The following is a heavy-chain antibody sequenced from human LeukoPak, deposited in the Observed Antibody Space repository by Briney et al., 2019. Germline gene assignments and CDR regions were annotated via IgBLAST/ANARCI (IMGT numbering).Heavy chain of an antibody. J-gene: IGHJ6*03. Sequence: TGGSLRLSCAASGFTVSSNYMSWVRQAPGKGLGWVSVIYSGGSTYYADSVKGRFTISRDNSKNTLYLQMNSLRAEDTAVYYCARSLTVTTGYYYMDVWGKGTTVTVSS. D-gene: IGHD4-17*01. CDR2: IYSGGST. CDR1: GFTVSSNY. CDR3: ARSLTVTTGYYYMDV. V-gene: IGHV3-53*01.